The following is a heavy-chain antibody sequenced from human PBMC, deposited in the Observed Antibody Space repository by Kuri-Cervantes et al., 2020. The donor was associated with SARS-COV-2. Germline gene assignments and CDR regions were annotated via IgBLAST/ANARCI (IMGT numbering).Heavy chain of an antibody. Sequence: GGSLRLSCAASGFTFSGYWMTWVRQAPGKGLEWVANIKHDGSEKYYVDSVKGRFTISRDNAKNSLYLLMNSLRAEDTAVYSCAREPTSVGRGCSSTSCYYEVDYWGQGTLVTVSS. CDR1: GFTFSGYW. CDR2: IKHDGSEK. CDR3: AREPTSVGRGCSSTSCYYEVDY. J-gene: IGHJ4*02. V-gene: IGHV3-7*01. D-gene: IGHD2-2*01.